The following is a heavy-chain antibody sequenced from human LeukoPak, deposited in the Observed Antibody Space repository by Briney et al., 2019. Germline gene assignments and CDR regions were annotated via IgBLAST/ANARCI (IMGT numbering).Heavy chain of an antibody. Sequence: ASVKVSCKASGYTFTGYYMHWVRQAPGQGLEWMGWINPHSGGTNYAQKYQGRVTMTRDTSISTAYMELSRLRSDDTAVYYCARASIAARRYDYWGQGTLVTVSS. J-gene: IGHJ4*02. D-gene: IGHD6-6*01. V-gene: IGHV1-2*02. CDR2: INPHSGGT. CDR1: GYTFTGYY. CDR3: ARASIAARRYDY.